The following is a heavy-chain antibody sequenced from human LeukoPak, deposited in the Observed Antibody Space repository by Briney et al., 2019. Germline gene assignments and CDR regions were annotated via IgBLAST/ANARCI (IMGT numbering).Heavy chain of an antibody. Sequence: SETLSLTCTVSGGSIGRYYWSWIRQPPGKGLEWIGYIYYSGSTNYSPSLKGRVSIFLDTSKNQFSLNVTSVTAADTAVYYCARLIPYDFWSGYYLGPPSLYYGMDVWGQGTTVTVSS. CDR3: ARLIPYDFWSGYYLGPPSLYYGMDV. V-gene: IGHV4-59*08. D-gene: IGHD3-3*01. CDR1: GGSIGRYY. J-gene: IGHJ6*02. CDR2: IYYSGST.